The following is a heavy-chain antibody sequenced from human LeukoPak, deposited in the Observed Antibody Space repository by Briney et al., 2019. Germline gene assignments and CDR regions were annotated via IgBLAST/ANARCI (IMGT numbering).Heavy chain of an antibody. CDR3: AKDILAAGLFFDY. CDR1: GFTFSDYY. V-gene: IGHV3-11*01. CDR2: VSSSGSTI. D-gene: IGHD6-13*01. Sequence: PGGSLRLSCAASGFTFSDYYMGWIRQAPGKLLEWVSYVSSSGSTIYYADSVKGRFTISRDNAKNSLYLQMNTLRAEDTAVYYCAKDILAAGLFFDYWGQGTLVTVSS. J-gene: IGHJ4*02.